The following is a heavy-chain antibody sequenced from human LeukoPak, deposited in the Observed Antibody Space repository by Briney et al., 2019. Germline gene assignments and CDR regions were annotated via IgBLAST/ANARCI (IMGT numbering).Heavy chain of an antibody. CDR2: IKKDGSEK. Sequence: PGGSLRLSCAASGFTFSNNWMSWVRQAPGKGLECVANIKKDGSEKYYINSVEGRFTISRDNSKNTLYLQMNSLRAEDTAVNYCARGRFYGDSDFDSWGQGTLVTVSS. CDR3: ARGRFYGDSDFDS. J-gene: IGHJ4*02. CDR1: GFTFSNNW. D-gene: IGHD4-17*01. V-gene: IGHV3-7*03.